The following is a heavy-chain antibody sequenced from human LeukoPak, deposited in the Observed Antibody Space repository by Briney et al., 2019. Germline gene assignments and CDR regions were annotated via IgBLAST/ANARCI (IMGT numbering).Heavy chain of an antibody. V-gene: IGHV3-23*01. J-gene: IGHJ5*02. CDR2: ISGSGGST. Sequence: GGSLRLSCAASGFTFSSYAMSWVRQAPGKGLEWASAISGSGGSTYYADSVKGRFTISRDNSKNTLYLQMNSLRAEDTAVYYCAKIQSYYYGSGTYDYKYNWFDPWGQGTLVTVSS. D-gene: IGHD3-10*01. CDR1: GFTFSSYA. CDR3: AKIQSYYYGSGTYDYKYNWFDP.